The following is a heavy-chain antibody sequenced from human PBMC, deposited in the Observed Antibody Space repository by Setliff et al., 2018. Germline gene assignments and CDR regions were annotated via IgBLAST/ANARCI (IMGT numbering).Heavy chain of an antibody. J-gene: IGHJ5*02. Sequence: SETLSLTCTVSGGFINDTNYYWGWIRQPPGRGLEWIGSVFHSGTTYYSPSLESRVTMSVDTSKRQFSLKVTSVTAADTAVYYCARDRRGGYGAINWFDPWGQGTLVTVSS. D-gene: IGHD3-16*01. CDR3: ARDRRGGYGAINWFDP. CDR1: GGFINDTNYY. V-gene: IGHV4-39*07. CDR2: VFHSGTT.